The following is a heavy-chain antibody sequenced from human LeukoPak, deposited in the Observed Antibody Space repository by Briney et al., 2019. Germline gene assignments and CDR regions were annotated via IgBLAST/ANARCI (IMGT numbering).Heavy chain of an antibody. CDR3: ATYSSGWPHDY. CDR1: GGSFSGYY. CDR2: INHSGST. J-gene: IGHJ4*02. D-gene: IGHD6-19*01. Sequence: SETLSLTCAVYGGSFSGYYWSWIRQPPGKGLEWIGEINHSGSTNYNPSLKSRVTISVDTSKSQFSLKLSSVTAADTAVYYCATYSSGWPHDYWGQGTLVTVSS. V-gene: IGHV4-34*01.